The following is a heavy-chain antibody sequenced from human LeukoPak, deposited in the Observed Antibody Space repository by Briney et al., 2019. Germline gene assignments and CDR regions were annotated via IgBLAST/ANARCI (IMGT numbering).Heavy chain of an antibody. J-gene: IGHJ3*02. D-gene: IGHD3-22*01. CDR2: IYYSGST. V-gene: IGHV4-59*01. CDR3: ARKYFYDSSCYAFDI. CDR1: GGSISSYY. Sequence: SETLSLTCTVSGGSISSYYWSWIRQPPGKGLEWIGHIYYSGSTNYNPSLKSRVTISVDTSKNQFSLKLSSVTAADTAVYYCARKYFYDSSCYAFDIWGQGTMVTVSS.